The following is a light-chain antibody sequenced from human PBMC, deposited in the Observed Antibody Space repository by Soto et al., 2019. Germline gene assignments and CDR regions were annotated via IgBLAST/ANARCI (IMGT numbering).Light chain of an antibody. CDR2: GAS. Sequence: ENVLTQSPGTLSLPPGERATLSCRASQSVSGAYLAWYQQKPGQAPRLLIYGASIRATGIPDRFSGSGSGTDFTLTISRLEPEDFAVYFCQQYVTSPQTFGQGTKLEIK. CDR3: QQYVTSPQT. CDR1: QSVSGAY. V-gene: IGKV3-20*01. J-gene: IGKJ2*01.